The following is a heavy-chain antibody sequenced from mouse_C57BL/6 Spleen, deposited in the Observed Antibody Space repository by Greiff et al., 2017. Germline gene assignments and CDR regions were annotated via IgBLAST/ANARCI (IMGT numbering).Heavy chain of an antibody. D-gene: IGHD1-1*01. Sequence: QVQLKQPGAELVKPGASVKMSCKASGYTFTSYWITWVKQRPGQGLEWIGDIYPGSGSTNYNEKFKSKATLTVDTSSSTAYMQLSSLTSEDSAVYYCARGDYGSSPHFDVWGTGTTVTVSS. CDR3: ARGDYGSSPHFDV. CDR1: GYTFTSYW. J-gene: IGHJ1*03. V-gene: IGHV1-55*01. CDR2: IYPGSGST.